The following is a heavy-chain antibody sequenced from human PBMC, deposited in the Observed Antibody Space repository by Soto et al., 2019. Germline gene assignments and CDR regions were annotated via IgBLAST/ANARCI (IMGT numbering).Heavy chain of an antibody. CDR3: ARLRRDCSGGSCNRQMRGYYFDF. V-gene: IGHV3-53*01. J-gene: IGHJ4*01. Sequence: GWSLRLSCAASGFTVSSNYMSWVRQAPGKGLEWVSVIYSGGSTYYADSVKGRFTISRDNSKNTLYLQMNSLRAEDTAVYYCARLRRDCSGGSCNRQMRGYYFDFCGHGTLVIVSS. CDR2: IYSGGST. CDR1: GFTVSSNY. D-gene: IGHD2-15*01.